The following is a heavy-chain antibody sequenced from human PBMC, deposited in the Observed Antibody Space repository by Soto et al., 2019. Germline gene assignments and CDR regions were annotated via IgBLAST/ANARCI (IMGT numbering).Heavy chain of an antibody. CDR3: AGAREPRYDSSGYFQH. D-gene: IGHD3-22*01. J-gene: IGHJ1*01. CDR1: GYTFTSYG. V-gene: IGHV1-18*04. CDR2: ISAYNGTT. Sequence: QVQLVQSGAEVKKPGASVKVSCKASGYTFTSYGISWVRQAPGQGLEWMGWISAYNGTTNYAQKLQGRVTMTTDTSTSAAYMELRSLRSDDTAVYYCAGAREPRYDSSGYFQHWGQGTLVTVSS.